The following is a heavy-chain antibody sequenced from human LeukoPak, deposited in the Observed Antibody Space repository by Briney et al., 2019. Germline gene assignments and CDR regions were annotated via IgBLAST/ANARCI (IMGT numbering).Heavy chain of an antibody. V-gene: IGHV3-30*04. CDR2: ISYDGSNK. CDR1: GFTFSSYA. D-gene: IGHD1-26*01. J-gene: IGHJ6*03. CDR3: ARLGHYYYFMDF. Sequence: GGSLRLSCAASGFTFSSYAMHWVRQAPGKGLEWVAVISYDGSNKYYADSVKGRFTISRDNAKDSLYLQMNSLRAEDTAVYYCARLGHYYYFMDFWGTGTRVTVSS.